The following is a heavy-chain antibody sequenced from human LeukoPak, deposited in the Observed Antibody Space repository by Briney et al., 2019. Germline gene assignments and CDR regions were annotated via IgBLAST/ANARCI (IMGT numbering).Heavy chain of an antibody. V-gene: IGHV3-21*01. CDR3: ARSGSGWYGFDY. CDR1: GFTFSSYS. D-gene: IGHD6-19*01. CDR2: ISSSSSYI. Sequence: PGGSLXLSCAASGFTFSSYSMNWVRQAPGKGLEWVSSISSSSSYIYYPDSVKRRFTISRDNAKNSLYLQMNSLRAEDTAVYYCARSGSGWYGFDYWGQGTLVTVSS. J-gene: IGHJ4*02.